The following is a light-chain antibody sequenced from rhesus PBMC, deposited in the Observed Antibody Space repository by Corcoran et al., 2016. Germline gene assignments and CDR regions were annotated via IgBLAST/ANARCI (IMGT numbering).Light chain of an antibody. CDR3: KHYYSTPPT. CDR1: QGITND. Sequence: DIQMTQSPSSLSASVGDRVTITCRASQGITNDLAWYQQKPGETPKLLFYEASSLQSGIPSRFSGRGCGTDVTLTISSLQSEDFATYYCKHYYSTPPTFGQGTKVEIK. J-gene: IGKJ1*01. V-gene: IGKV1-25*01. CDR2: EAS.